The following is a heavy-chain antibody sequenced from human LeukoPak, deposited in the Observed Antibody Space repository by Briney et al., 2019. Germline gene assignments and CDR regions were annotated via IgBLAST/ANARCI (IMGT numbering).Heavy chain of an antibody. Sequence: SVKVSCKASGGTFSSYAISWVRQAPGQRLEWMGRIIPIFGTANYAQKFQGRVTITTDESTSTAYMELSSLRSEDTAVYYCARDRSYYDSSGFLDYWGQGTLVTVSS. D-gene: IGHD3-22*01. V-gene: IGHV1-69*05. CDR2: IIPIFGTA. J-gene: IGHJ4*02. CDR1: GGTFSSYA. CDR3: ARDRSYYDSSGFLDY.